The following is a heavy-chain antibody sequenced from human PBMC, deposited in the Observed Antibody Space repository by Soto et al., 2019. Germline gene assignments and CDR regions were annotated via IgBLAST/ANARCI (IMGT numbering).Heavy chain of an antibody. CDR2: IWYDGSNK. Sequence: QVQLVESGGGVVQPGRSLRLSCAASGFTFSSYGMHWVRQAPGKGLEWVAVIWYDGSNKYYADSVKGRFTISRDNSKNTLYLQMNSLRAEDTAVYYCARLQLATGCIDYWGQGTLVTVSS. D-gene: IGHD5-12*01. CDR3: ARLQLATGCIDY. V-gene: IGHV3-33*01. CDR1: GFTFSSYG. J-gene: IGHJ4*02.